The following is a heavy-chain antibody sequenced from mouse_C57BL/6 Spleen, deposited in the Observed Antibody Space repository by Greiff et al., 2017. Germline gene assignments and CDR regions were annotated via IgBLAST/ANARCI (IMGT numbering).Heavy chain of an antibody. Sequence: VKLQESGPELVKPGASVKISCKASGYAFSSSWMNWVKQRPGKGLEWIGRIYPGDGDTNYNGKFKGKATLTADKSSSTAYMQLSSLTSEDSAVYFCARRLGAGYFDVWGTGTTVTVSS. CDR2: IYPGDGDT. CDR1: GYAFSSSW. V-gene: IGHV1-82*01. CDR3: ARRLGAGYFDV. J-gene: IGHJ1*03. D-gene: IGHD4-1*01.